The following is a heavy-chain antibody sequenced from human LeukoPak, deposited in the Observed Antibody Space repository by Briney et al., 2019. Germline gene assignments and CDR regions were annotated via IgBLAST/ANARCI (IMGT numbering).Heavy chain of an antibody. CDR1: GYTFTGYY. D-gene: IGHD3-10*01. V-gene: IGHV5-51*01. Sequence: KVSCKASGYTFTGYYMHWVRQMPGKGLEWMGIIYPGDSDTRYSPSFQGQVTISADKSISTAYLQWSSLKASDTAMYYCARRYYYGSGSYYNAFDIWGQGTMVTVSS. CDR2: IYPGDSDT. CDR3: ARRYYYGSGSYYNAFDI. J-gene: IGHJ3*02.